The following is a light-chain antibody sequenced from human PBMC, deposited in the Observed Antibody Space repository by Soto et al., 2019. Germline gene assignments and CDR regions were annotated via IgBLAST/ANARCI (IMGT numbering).Light chain of an antibody. J-gene: IGLJ2*01. Sequence: QSALTHPASVSGAPGQSITISCTGTSSDVGSYNLVSLYQQHPGKAPKLMIYEGSKRPSGVSNRFSGSKSGNPASLTISGLQAEDEGEYYCCSYAGSSTLVFGGGTELTVL. CDR2: EGS. V-gene: IGLV2-23*01. CDR3: CSYAGSSTLV. CDR1: SSDVGSYNL.